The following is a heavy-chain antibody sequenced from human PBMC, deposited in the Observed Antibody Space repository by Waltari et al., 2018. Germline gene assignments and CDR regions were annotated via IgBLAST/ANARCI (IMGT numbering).Heavy chain of an antibody. CDR2: IFYTGST. Sequence: QLQLQESGPGLVKPSETLSLTCNVSGFSFRGSSYYWGWIRQPPGKGLEWIGNIFYTGSTSYNPSLQSRVTISVDTSKNHFSLKLSSVTAADTAVYYCATLETAADAFDIWGHGTMVTVSS. J-gene: IGHJ3*02. CDR1: GFSFRGSSYY. CDR3: ATLETAADAFDI. V-gene: IGHV4-39*07. D-gene: IGHD2-15*01.